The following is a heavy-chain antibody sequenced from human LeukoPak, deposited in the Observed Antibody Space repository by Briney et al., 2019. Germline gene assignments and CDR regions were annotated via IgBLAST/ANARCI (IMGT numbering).Heavy chain of an antibody. CDR1: GFTFSNAW. CDR2: IKSKADGGTT. J-gene: IGHJ5*02. CDR3: TTLWFGGPGFDP. V-gene: IGHV3-15*01. Sequence: PGGSLRLSCAASGFTFSNAWMSWVRQARGKGLEWVGRIKSKADGGTTDYAAPVKGRFTISRGDSKNTLDLQMNSLKTEDTAVYYCTTLWFGGPGFDPWGQGTLVTVS. D-gene: IGHD3-10*01.